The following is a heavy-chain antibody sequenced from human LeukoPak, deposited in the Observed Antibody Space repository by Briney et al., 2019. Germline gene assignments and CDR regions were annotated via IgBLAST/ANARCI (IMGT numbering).Heavy chain of an antibody. CDR2: ISSSGSTI. Sequence: GRSLGLSCAASGFTFSDYYMSWIRQAPGKGLEWVSYISSSGSTIYYADSVKGRFTISRDNAKNSLYLQMNSLRAEDTAVYYCARDKLPYYDFWSGPAGGMDVWGQGTTVTVSS. J-gene: IGHJ6*02. CDR3: ARDKLPYYDFWSGPAGGMDV. D-gene: IGHD3-3*01. V-gene: IGHV3-11*01. CDR1: GFTFSDYY.